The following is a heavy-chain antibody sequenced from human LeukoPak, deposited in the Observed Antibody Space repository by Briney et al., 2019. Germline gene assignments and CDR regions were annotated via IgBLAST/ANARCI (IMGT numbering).Heavy chain of an antibody. J-gene: IGHJ6*04. CDR3: AELGITMIGGV. CDR2: IREDGSEK. V-gene: IGHV3-7*01. D-gene: IGHD3-10*02. CDR1: GFTFSSSW. Sequence: GGSLRLSCAASGFTFSSSWMTWVRQAPGKGLEWVASIREDGSEKTSVDSVKGRFTISRDNAKNSLYLQMGSLRAEDTAVYYCAELGITMIGGVWGKGTTDTISS.